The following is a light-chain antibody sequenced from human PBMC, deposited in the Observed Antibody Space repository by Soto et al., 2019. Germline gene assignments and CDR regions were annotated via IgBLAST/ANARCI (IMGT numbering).Light chain of an antibody. CDR1: QSVSGY. J-gene: IGKJ1*01. CDR3: QQRSNWPVT. CDR2: DAS. Sequence: EIVLTQSPGTLSLSPGERATLSCRASQSVSGYLAWYQQKPGQAPRLLIYDASTRATGISARFSGSGSGTDFTLTISSLEPEDFAVYYCQQRSNWPVTFGRGTRVELK. V-gene: IGKV3-11*01.